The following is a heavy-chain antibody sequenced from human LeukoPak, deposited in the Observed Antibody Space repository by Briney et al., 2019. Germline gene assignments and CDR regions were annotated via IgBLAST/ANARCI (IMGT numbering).Heavy chain of an antibody. J-gene: IGHJ4*02. CDR3: GIVGALDY. D-gene: IGHD1-26*01. CDR1: GYTFTSYG. CDR2: ISGSGGST. V-gene: IGHV3-23*01. Sequence: SCKASGYTFTSYGMSWVRQAPGKGLEWVSAISGSGGSTYYADSVKGRSTISRDNSKNTLYLQMNSLRAEDTAVYYCGIVGALDYWGQGTLVTVSS.